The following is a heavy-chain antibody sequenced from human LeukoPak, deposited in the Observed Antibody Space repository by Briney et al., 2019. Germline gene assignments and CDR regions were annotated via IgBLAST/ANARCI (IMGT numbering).Heavy chain of an antibody. CDR2: INPNGGST. CDR3: ARVIGYSNRGGFDP. Sequence: ASVKVSCKASGYTFTSYYMHWVRQAPGQGLEWKGIINPNGGSTSYAQKFQGRVTMTRERSTSTVYMELSSLRSEDTAMYYCARVIGYSNRGGFDPWGQGTLVTVSS. J-gene: IGHJ5*02. D-gene: IGHD6-13*01. V-gene: IGHV1-46*01. CDR1: GYTFTSYY.